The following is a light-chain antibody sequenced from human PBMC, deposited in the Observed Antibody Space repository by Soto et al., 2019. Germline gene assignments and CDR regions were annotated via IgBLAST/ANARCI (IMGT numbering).Light chain of an antibody. CDR2: DAS. J-gene: IGKJ5*01. CDR1: QSVSSY. CDR3: QQRSNPIT. Sequence: EIVLTQSPATLSLSPGERATLSCRASQSVSSYLAWYQQKPGQARRLLIYDASNRATGIPARFSGSGSGTDFTLTISSLEPEDFAVYYCQQRSNPITFGQGTRLEIK. V-gene: IGKV3-11*01.